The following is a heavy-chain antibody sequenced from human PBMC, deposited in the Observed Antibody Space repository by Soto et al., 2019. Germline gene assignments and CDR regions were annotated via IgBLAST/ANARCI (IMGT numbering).Heavy chain of an antibody. CDR3: VRQTASGNKFDY. D-gene: IGHD6-13*01. V-gene: IGHV4-39*01. Sequence: SETLSLTCTVSGGSISSRDYYWGWIRQTPGKGLEWIGSIYYSGITYYNPSLKSRVTIFVDTSNNEFSLKLSSVSVADTAVYYCVRQTASGNKFDYWGQGTLVTVSS. CDR2: IYYSGIT. CDR1: GGSISSRDYY. J-gene: IGHJ4*02.